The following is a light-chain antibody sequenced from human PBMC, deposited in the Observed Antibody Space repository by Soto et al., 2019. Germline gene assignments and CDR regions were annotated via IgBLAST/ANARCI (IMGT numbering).Light chain of an antibody. CDR3: QQYVSSSYI. V-gene: IGKV3-20*01. J-gene: IGKJ2*01. CDR1: QSVSSSY. Sequence: EIVLTQSPGTLSLSPGERATLSCRASQSVSSSYLAWYQQKPGQAPRLLIYGASSRATGIPDRFSGSGSGTDFTLTISRLEPEDFAVYYCQQYVSSSYIFGLGTELEI. CDR2: GAS.